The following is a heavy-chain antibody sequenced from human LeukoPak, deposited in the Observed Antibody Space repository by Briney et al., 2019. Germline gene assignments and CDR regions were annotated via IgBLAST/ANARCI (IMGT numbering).Heavy chain of an antibody. Sequence: GGSLRLSCAASGFTFSSYAMSWVRQAPGKGLEWVSAISGSGGSTYYADSVKGWFTISRDNSKSTLYLQMNSLRAEDTAVYYCAKDPYYYGSGSYLPRHFDYWGQGTLVTVSS. CDR2: ISGSGGST. CDR3: AKDPYYYGSGSYLPRHFDY. V-gene: IGHV3-23*01. J-gene: IGHJ4*02. CDR1: GFTFSSYA. D-gene: IGHD3-10*01.